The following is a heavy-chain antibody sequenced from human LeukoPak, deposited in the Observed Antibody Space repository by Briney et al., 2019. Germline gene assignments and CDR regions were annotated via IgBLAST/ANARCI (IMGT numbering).Heavy chain of an antibody. CDR3: ATTLDYGCFDP. CDR1: GGSISSYS. Sequence: SETLSLTCTVSGGSISSYSWSWIRQPAGKGLEWIGLFYASGITNYNPSLKTRVTISVDTSKNQFSLNLRSVTAADTAIYYCATTLDYGCFDPWGQGALVTVSS. J-gene: IGHJ5*02. V-gene: IGHV4-4*07. D-gene: IGHD3-16*01. CDR2: FYASGIT.